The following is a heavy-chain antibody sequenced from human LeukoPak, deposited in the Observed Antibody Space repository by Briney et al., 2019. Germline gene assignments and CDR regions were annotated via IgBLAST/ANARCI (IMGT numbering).Heavy chain of an antibody. CDR3: ASWSGYSK. Sequence: ASVKVSCEASGYTFGTFDINTGRQATGQGLEWMGWMNPNSGNTGYAQKFQGRVTMTRNISISTAYMELSSLRSEDTAVYYCASWSGYSKWGQGTLVTVSS. V-gene: IGHV1-8*01. D-gene: IGHD3-3*01. CDR1: GYTFGTFD. CDR2: MNPNSGNT. J-gene: IGHJ4*02.